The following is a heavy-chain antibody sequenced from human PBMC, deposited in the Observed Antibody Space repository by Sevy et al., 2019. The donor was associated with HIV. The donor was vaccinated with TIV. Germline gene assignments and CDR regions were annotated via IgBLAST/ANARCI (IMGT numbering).Heavy chain of an antibody. J-gene: IGHJ4*02. CDR2: ISFNGGNK. D-gene: IGHD3-16*02. V-gene: IGHV3-30-3*01. CDR3: ARDVSGGARLGQLSAYFDY. Sequence: GGSLRLSGAASGFRFTTYAVHWVRQAPGKGLESLAVISFNGGNKFYADSVRGRFTISRDNSENTMYLQMNSLRVQDTVMSYCARDVSGGARLGQLSAYFDYWGQGSLVTVSS. CDR1: GFRFTTYA.